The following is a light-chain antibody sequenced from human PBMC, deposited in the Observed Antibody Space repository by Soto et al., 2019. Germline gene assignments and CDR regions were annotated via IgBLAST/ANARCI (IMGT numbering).Light chain of an antibody. CDR2: DAS. CDR1: QSIGSW. J-gene: IGKJ2*01. V-gene: IGKV1-5*01. CDR3: PQRYRPPFA. Sequence: DVQMTQSPSTLSASVGDRVTITCRASQSIGSWLAWYQQKPGKAPKLLIYDASTLQRGVPSGFCGSGSGTDFTLTIRSLQLDDFATYACPQRYRPPFAFGQRTKVDIK.